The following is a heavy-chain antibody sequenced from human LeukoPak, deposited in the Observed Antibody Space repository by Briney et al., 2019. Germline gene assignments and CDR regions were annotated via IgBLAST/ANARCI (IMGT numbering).Heavy chain of an antibody. CDR3: AKSLSVRSLVGAVAAPFDY. CDR1: GFTLEKYA. D-gene: IGHD3-16*02. Sequence: PGGSLRLSWAASGFTLEKYAMHWVRQAPGRGLEGVSGINFKSGSIGYADSVKGRFTISRDNARNSLYLQMNSLRTEDTALYYCAKSLSVRSLVGAVAAPFDYWGQGTLVIVSS. V-gene: IGHV3-9*01. J-gene: IGHJ4*02. CDR2: INFKSGSI.